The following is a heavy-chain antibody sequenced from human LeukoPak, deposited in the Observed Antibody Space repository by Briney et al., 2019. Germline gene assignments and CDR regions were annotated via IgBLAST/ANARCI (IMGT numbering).Heavy chain of an antibody. V-gene: IGHV3-11*01. D-gene: IGHD6-19*01. CDR2: ISSSGSSI. Sequence: GGSLRLSCTASGLTFSDFYMSWISQAPGKGMEWVSYISSSGSSIFYADSVKGRFTISRDNAKNSLYLQMNSLRAEDTALYYCAKEGGTGGWYYFDYWGQGTLVTVSS. J-gene: IGHJ4*02. CDR3: AKEGGTGGWYYFDY. CDR1: GLTFSDFY.